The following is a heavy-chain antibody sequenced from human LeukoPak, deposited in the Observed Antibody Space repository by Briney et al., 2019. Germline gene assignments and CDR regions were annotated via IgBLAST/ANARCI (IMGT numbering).Heavy chain of an antibody. D-gene: IGHD1-7*01. V-gene: IGHV4-39*01. CDR2: IYYSGST. Sequence: SETLSLTCTVSGGSISSSSYYWGWIRQPPGKGLEWIGRIYYSGSTYYNPSLKSRVTISVDTSKNQFSLKPSSVTAADTAVYYCARLPQGNWNYVGYYYYMDVWGKGTTVTVSS. J-gene: IGHJ6*03. CDR1: GGSISSSSYY. CDR3: ARLPQGNWNYVGYYYYMDV.